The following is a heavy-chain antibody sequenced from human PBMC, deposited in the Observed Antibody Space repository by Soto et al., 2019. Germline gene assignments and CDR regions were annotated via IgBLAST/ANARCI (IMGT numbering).Heavy chain of an antibody. J-gene: IGHJ6*02. D-gene: IGHD1-1*01. CDR2: IRSKSDGGTA. CDR1: GFTFSSHT. CDR3: TTAGPYQLGV. Sequence: GGSLRLSCAASGFTFSSHTMHWVRQPPGKGLEYVGRIRSKSDGGTADYAAPVKGRFTISRDDSKNTLYLQMNTLKTEDTAVYYCTTAGPYQLGVWGQGTTVTVSS. V-gene: IGHV3-15*01.